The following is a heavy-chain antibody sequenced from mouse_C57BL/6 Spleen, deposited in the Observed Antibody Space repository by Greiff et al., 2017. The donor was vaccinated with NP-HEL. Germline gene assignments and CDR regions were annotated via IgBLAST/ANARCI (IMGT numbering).Heavy chain of an antibody. D-gene: IGHD2-3*01. V-gene: IGHV1-69*01. CDR3: ARLGWLLPLDYFDY. J-gene: IGHJ2*01. CDR2: IDPSDSYT. CDR1: GYTFTSYW. Sequence: QVQLKQPGAELVMPGASVKLSCKASGYTFTSYWMHWVKQRPGQGLEWIGEIDPSDSYTNYNQKFKGKSTLTVDKSSSTAYMQLSSLTSEDSAVYYCARLGWLLPLDYFDYWGQGTTLTVSS.